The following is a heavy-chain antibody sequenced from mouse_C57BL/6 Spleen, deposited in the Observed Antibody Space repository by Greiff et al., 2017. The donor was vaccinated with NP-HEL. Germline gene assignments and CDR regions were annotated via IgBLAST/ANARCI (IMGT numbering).Heavy chain of an antibody. J-gene: IGHJ2*01. Sequence: DVKLVESGPGLVKPSQSLSLTCSVTGYSITSGYYWNWIRQFPGNKLEWMGYISYDGSNNYNPSLKNRISITRDTSKNQFFLKLNSVTTEDTATYYCAVNWDGDYFDYWGQGTTLTVSS. V-gene: IGHV3-6*01. CDR2: ISYDGSN. CDR3: AVNWDGDYFDY. CDR1: GYSITSGYY. D-gene: IGHD4-1*01.